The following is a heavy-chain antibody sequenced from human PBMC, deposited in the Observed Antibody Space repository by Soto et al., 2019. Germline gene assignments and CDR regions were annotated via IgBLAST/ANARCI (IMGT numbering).Heavy chain of an antibody. J-gene: IGHJ2*01. CDR2: IKTDGTSI. D-gene: IGHD3-10*01. CDR3: ARVSGTTFFDL. CDR1: GFTFSSYW. Sequence: LRLSCAASGFTFSSYWMHWVRQAPGKGLVGVSRIKTDGTSIMYADSVRGRFTISRDNAKNTLYLQMNSLRAEDTAVYFCARVSGTTFFDLWGRGTLVPVSS. V-gene: IGHV3-74*03.